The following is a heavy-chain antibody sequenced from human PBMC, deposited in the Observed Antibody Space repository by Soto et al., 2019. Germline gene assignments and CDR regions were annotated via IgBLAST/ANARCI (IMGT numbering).Heavy chain of an antibody. CDR2: ISDHNGNT. V-gene: IGHV1-18*01. CDR3: ARGRYGEY. CDR1: GYAFTTYG. J-gene: IGHJ4*02. Sequence: QVHLVQSGAEVKKPGASVKVSCKGSGYAFTTYGITWVRQAPGQGLEWMGWISDHNGNTNYAQKLQGRVTVTRDTSTRTAYMELRSLRSDDTAVYYCARGRYGEYWGQGALVTVSS. D-gene: IGHD3-10*01.